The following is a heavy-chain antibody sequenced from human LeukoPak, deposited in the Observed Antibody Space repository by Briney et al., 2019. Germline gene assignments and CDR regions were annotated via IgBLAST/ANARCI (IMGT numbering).Heavy chain of an antibody. Sequence: PGGSLRLSCAGSGFTFSSYSMNWVRQAPGKGLEWVSYISSSSSTIYYADSVKGRFTISRGNAKNSLYLQMNSLRADDTAVYYCARGNYDILTGQPKGWFDPWGQGTLVTVSS. CDR2: ISSSSSTI. J-gene: IGHJ5*02. V-gene: IGHV3-48*01. CDR3: ARGNYDILTGQPKGWFDP. CDR1: GFTFSSYS. D-gene: IGHD3-9*01.